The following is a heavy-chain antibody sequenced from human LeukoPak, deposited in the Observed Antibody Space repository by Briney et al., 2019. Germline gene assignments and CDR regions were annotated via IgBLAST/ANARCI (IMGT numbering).Heavy chain of an antibody. CDR1: GFTFSTYA. V-gene: IGHV3-30-3*01. J-gene: IGHJ5*02. D-gene: IGHD3-3*01. CDR2: ISYDGSNK. CDR3: ARGGGTIFGVGSHEYNWFDP. Sequence: GGSLRLSCAASGFTFSTYAMHWVRQAPGKGLEGVAVISYDGSNKYYADSVKGRFTISRDNSKNTLYLQMNSLRAEDTAVYYCARGGGTIFGVGSHEYNWFDPWGQGTLVTVSS.